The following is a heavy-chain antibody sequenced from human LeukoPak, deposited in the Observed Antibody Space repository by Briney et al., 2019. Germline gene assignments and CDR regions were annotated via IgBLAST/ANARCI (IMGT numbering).Heavy chain of an antibody. J-gene: IGHJ6*02. CDR3: ARGGSGSWYYYGMDV. CDR2: IYHSGST. D-gene: IGHD2-15*01. V-gene: IGHV4-4*02. Sequence: SETLSLTCAVSGGSISSSNWWSWVRQPPGKGLEWIGEIYHSGSTNYNPSLKSRVTISVDKSKNQFTLKLSSVTAADTAVYYCARGGSGSWYYYGMDVWGQGTTVTVSS. CDR1: GGSISSSNW.